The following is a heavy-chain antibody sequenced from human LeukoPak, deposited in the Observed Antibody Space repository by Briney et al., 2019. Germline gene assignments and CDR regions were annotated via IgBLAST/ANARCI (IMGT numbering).Heavy chain of an antibody. J-gene: IGHJ4*02. CDR1: GFTFSSYW. CDR3: ASRLYSGYDIHSDY. D-gene: IGHD5-12*01. Sequence: PGGSLRLSCAASGFTFSSYWMSWVRQAPGKGLEWVANIKQDGSEKYYVDSVKGRFTISRDNAKNSLYLQMNSLRAEDTAVYYCASRLYSGYDIHSDYWGQGTLVTVSS. V-gene: IGHV3-7*01. CDR2: IKQDGSEK.